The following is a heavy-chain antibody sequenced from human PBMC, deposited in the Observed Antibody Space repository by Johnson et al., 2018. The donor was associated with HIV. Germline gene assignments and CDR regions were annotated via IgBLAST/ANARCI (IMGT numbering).Heavy chain of an antibody. CDR3: ATSTASDALDI. V-gene: IGHV3-66*01. J-gene: IGHJ3*02. CDR2: IYSGGST. CDR1: GFTVSSNY. Sequence: VHLVESGGGLVQPGGSLRLSCAASGFTVSSNYMSWVRQAPGKGLEWVSVIYSGGSTYYADSVKGRFTISRDNSKNTLYLQMNSLRAEDTAVYYCATSTASDALDIWGQGTMVTVSS. D-gene: IGHD1-1*01.